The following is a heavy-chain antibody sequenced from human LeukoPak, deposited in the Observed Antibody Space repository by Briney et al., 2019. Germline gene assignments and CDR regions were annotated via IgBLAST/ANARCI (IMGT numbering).Heavy chain of an antibody. CDR2: ISWNSGGI. Sequence: GRSLRLSCAASGFTFDDYAMHWVRQAPGKGLEWVSGISWNSGGIGYADSVKGRFTISRDNAKNTLYLQMSSLRAEDTAVYYCARDTDGLHYWGQGALVTVSS. CDR3: ARDTDGLHY. CDR1: GFTFDDYA. V-gene: IGHV3-9*01. J-gene: IGHJ4*02.